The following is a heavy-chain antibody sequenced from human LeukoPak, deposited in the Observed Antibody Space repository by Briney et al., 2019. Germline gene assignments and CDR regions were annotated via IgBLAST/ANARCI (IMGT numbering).Heavy chain of an antibody. CDR2: IYYSGST. D-gene: IGHD2-2*01. CDR1: GGSINNSY. V-gene: IGHV4-59*01. J-gene: IGHJ4*02. CDR3: ARGEGRVAAANY. Sequence: PSETLSLTCTVSGGSINNSYWSWIRQPPGKGLEWIGYIYYSGSTQYNPSLKSRVTISVDTSKNQFSLKLTSMTAADTAVYYCARGEGRVAAANYWGQGTPVTVSS.